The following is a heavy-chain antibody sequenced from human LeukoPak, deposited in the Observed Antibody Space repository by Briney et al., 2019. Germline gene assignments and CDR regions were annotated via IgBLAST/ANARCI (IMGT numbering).Heavy chain of an antibody. J-gene: IGHJ5*02. CDR3: ARCPSKDRMFLFDP. V-gene: IGHV1-8*02. Sequence: PGASVKVSCKASGYTFTSYGISWVRQAPGQGLEWMGWMNPNSGNTGYAQKFQGRVTMTRNTSISTAYMELSSLRSEDTAVYYCARCPSKDRMFLFDPWGQGTLVTVSS. CDR1: GYTFTSYG. CDR2: MNPNSGNT. D-gene: IGHD3-10*02.